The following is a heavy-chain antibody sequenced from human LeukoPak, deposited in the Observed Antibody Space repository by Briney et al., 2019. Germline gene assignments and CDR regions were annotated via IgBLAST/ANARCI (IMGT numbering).Heavy chain of an antibody. Sequence: SGPTLVKPPQTLTLTCTFSGFSLSTSGVGVGWIRQPPGKALEWLALIYWNDDKRYSPSLKSRLTITKDTSKNQVVLTMTNMDPVDTATYYCAHNILLWFGGQVWRGSFDYWGQGTLVTVSS. CDR2: IYWNDDK. V-gene: IGHV2-5*01. D-gene: IGHD3-10*01. CDR1: GFSLSTSGVG. J-gene: IGHJ4*02. CDR3: AHNILLWFGGQVWRGSFDY.